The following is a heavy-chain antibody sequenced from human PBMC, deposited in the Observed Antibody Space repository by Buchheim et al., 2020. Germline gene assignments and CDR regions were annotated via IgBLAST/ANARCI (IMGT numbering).Heavy chain of an antibody. V-gene: IGHV1-2*04. CDR3: AREARYYYDSSGYYGIHYGMDV. D-gene: IGHD3-22*01. CDR2: INPNSGGT. Sequence: QVQLVQSGAEVKKPGASVKVSCKASGYTFTGYYMHWVRQAPGQGLEWMGWINPNSGGTNYAQKFQGWVTMTRDTDINRAYMELSRLRSDDTAVYYCAREARYYYDSSGYYGIHYGMDVWGQGTT. J-gene: IGHJ6*02. CDR1: GYTFTGYY.